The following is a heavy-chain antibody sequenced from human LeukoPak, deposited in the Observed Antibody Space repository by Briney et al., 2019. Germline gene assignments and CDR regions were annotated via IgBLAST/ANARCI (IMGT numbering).Heavy chain of an antibody. D-gene: IGHD3-16*01. J-gene: IGHJ4*02. Sequence: GGSLRLSCAASGFTFSSYAMSWVRQAPGKGLEWVSAISGSGGSTYYADSVKGRSTISRDNSKNTLYLQMNSLRAEDTAVYYCAKRVTGGNYFDYWGQGTLVTVSS. CDR1: GFTFSSYA. V-gene: IGHV3-23*01. CDR3: AKRVTGGNYFDY. CDR2: ISGSGGST.